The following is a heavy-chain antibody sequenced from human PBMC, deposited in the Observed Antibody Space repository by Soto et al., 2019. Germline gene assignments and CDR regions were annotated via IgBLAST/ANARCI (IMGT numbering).Heavy chain of an antibody. J-gene: IGHJ2*01. V-gene: IGHV3-23*01. Sequence: GGSLRLSCAASGFTFSSYAMSWVRQAPGKGLEWVSAISGSGGSTYYADSVKGRFTISRDNSKNTLYLQMNSLRAEDTAVYYCAKATERASAHWYFDLWGRGTLVTVSS. D-gene: IGHD6-13*01. CDR2: ISGSGGST. CDR3: AKATERASAHWYFDL. CDR1: GFTFSSYA.